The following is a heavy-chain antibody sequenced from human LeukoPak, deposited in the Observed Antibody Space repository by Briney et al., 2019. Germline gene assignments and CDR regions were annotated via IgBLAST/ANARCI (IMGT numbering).Heavy chain of an antibody. J-gene: IGHJ5*02. V-gene: IGHV4-4*07. CDR1: GGSINNYY. CDR2: IFGDGSA. D-gene: IGHD1-26*01. CDR3: AKDPTPLLS. Sequence: PSETLSLTCNVSGGSINNYYWNWIRQPAGKGLEWIGRIFGDGSANYNPSLKSRVTMSVDTSKNQFSLRLTSVTAADTAVYYCAKDPTPLLSWGQGTLVTVSS.